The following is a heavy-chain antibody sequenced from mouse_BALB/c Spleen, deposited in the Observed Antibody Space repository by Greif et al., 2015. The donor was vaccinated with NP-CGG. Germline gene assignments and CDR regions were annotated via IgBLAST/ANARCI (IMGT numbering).Heavy chain of an antibody. J-gene: IGHJ4*01. V-gene: IGHV5-9-4*01. CDR1: GFTFSSYA. D-gene: IGHD2-14*01. CDR3: ARVPAYYRFMDY. CDR2: ISSGGSYT. Sequence: DVKLVESGGGLVKPGGSLKLSCAASGFTFSSYAMSWVRQSPEKRLEWVAEISSGGSYTYYPDTVTGRFTISRDNAKNTLYLEMSSLRSEDTAMYYCARVPAYYRFMDYWGQGTSVTVSS.